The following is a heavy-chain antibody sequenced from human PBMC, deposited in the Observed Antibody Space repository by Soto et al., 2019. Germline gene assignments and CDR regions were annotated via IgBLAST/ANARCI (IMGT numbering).Heavy chain of an antibody. CDR1: GGSISSGGYS. V-gene: IGHV4-30-2*01. CDR2: IYHSGST. CDR3: ARGKAARPPLTRHLGWFDP. D-gene: IGHD6-6*01. Sequence: SETLSLTCAVSGGSISSGGYSWSWIRQPPGKGLEWIGYIYHSGSTYYNPSLKSRVTISVDRSKNQFSLKLSSVTAADTAVYYCARGKAARPPLTRHLGWFDPWGQGTLVTVSS. J-gene: IGHJ5*02.